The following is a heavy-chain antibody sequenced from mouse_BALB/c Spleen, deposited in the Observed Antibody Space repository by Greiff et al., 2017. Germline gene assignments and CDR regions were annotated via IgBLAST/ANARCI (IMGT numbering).Heavy chain of an antibody. CDR2: IDPANGNT. D-gene: IGHD1-2*01. Sequence: VQLQQSGAELVKPGASVKLSCTASGFNIKDTYMHWVKQRPEQGLEWIGRIDPANGNTKYDPKFPGKATITADTSSNTAYLQFSSLTSEDTAVYYCARGYGYSFDYWGQGTLVTVSA. V-gene: IGHV14-3*02. CDR3: ARGYGYSFDY. J-gene: IGHJ3*01. CDR1: GFNIKDTY.